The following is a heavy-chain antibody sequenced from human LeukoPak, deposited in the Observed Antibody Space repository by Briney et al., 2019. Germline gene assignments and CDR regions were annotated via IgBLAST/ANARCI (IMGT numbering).Heavy chain of an antibody. CDR1: GYTFTGYY. Sequence: ASVKVSCKASGYTFTGYYMHWVRQAPGQGLEWMGWINPNSGGTNYAQKFQGRVTMTRDTSISTAYMELSRLRSDDTAVYYCARVVVVVPAATTYYYYYMDVWGKGTTVTVSS. V-gene: IGHV1-2*02. CDR2: INPNSGGT. D-gene: IGHD2-2*01. CDR3: ARVVVVVPAATTYYYYYMDV. J-gene: IGHJ6*03.